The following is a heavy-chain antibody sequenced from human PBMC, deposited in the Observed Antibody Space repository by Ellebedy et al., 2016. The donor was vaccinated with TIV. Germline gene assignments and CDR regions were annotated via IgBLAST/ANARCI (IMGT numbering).Heavy chain of an antibody. D-gene: IGHD2-15*01. J-gene: IGHJ5*02. V-gene: IGHV1-3*01. CDR1: GYTFTQYA. Sequence: AASVKVSCKASGYTFTQYAIHWLRQARGQGLEWLGWINVADGKTKYLQKVQDRVTLTRDTSANTAYMHLRGLTSEDSGIYYCARDALGYGSGGSCTNSWFDPWGQGTLVTVSS. CDR2: INVADGKT. CDR3: ARDALGYGSGGSCTNSWFDP.